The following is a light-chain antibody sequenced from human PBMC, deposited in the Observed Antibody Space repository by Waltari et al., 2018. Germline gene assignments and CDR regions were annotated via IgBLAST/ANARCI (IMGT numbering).Light chain of an antibody. CDR2: EAS. CDR3: QHFYSYPSG. J-gene: IGKJ5*01. CDR1: QAISRS. Sequence: AIKLTQSRSSLSASVGDRVTMTCRASQAISRSVALFQQKPGKVPKLLIFEASDLEDGVPSRFSGSGGGTRFTLTISSLQPEDFATYYCQHFYSYPSGFGQGTRLEIK. V-gene: IGKV1-13*02.